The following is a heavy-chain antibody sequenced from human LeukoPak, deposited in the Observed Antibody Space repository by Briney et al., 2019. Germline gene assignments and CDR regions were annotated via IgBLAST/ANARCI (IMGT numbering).Heavy chain of an antibody. CDR2: INAGNGNT. CDR3: ARAWRVYCSSTSCYTDYYYGMDV. CDR1: GYTFTSYA. J-gene: IGHJ6*02. D-gene: IGHD2-2*02. V-gene: IGHV1-3*01. Sequence: ASVKVSCKASGYTFTSYAMHWVRQAPGQRLEWIGWINAGNGNTKYSQKLQGRVTMTTDTSTSTAYMELRSLRSDDTAVYYCARAWRVYCSSTSCYTDYYYGMDVWGQGTTVTVSS.